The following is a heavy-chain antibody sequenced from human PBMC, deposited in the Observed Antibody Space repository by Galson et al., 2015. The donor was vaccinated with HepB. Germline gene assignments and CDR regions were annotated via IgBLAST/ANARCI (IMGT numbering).Heavy chain of an antibody. CDR3: TRDVVRSYYYYGMDV. V-gene: IGHV3-21*01. CDR2: NSSSNNYM. CDR1: GFTFSSYS. Sequence: SLRLSCAASGFTFSSYSMNWVRQAPGKGLEWVSSNSSSNNYMYYADSVKGRFTISRDNAKNSLYLQMNSLRAEDTAVYYCTRDVVRSYYYYGMDVWGQGTTVTVSS. J-gene: IGHJ6*02. D-gene: IGHD2-15*01.